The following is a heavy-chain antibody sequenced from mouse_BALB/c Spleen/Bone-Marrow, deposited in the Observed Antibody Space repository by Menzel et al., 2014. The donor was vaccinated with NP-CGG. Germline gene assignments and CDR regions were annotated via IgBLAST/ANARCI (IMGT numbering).Heavy chain of an antibody. J-gene: IGHJ2*01. V-gene: IGHV1S130*01. CDR2: IHPNSGNT. Sequence: QVQLKQSGSVLVRPGASVKLSCKASGYTFTSSWMHWAKQRPGQGLEWIGEIHPNSGNTNYNEKFKGKATLTVDTSSSADPADLSTLSPQGSPLYICVRSGFDYWGQGTPLSLSS. D-gene: IGHD4-1*01. CDR3: VRSGFDY. CDR1: GYTFTSSW.